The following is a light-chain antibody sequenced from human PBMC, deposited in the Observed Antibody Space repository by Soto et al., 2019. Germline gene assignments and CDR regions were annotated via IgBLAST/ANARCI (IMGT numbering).Light chain of an antibody. CDR3: SSFTSRDTLV. CDR1: SSDVGGYNY. CDR2: DVN. V-gene: IGLV2-14*01. J-gene: IGLJ3*02. Sequence: QSALTQPASVSGSPGQSITISCTGTSSDVGGYNYVSWYQHHPGKAPKLLIYDVNNRPSGVSSRFSGSKSGNTASLTISGLQAEDEADYFCSSFTSRDTLVFGGGTKLTVL.